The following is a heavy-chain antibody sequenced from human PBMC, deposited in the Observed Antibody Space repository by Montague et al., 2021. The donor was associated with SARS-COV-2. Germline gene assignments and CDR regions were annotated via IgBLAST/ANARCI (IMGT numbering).Heavy chain of an antibody. Sequence: SLRLSCAASGFTFSAYWMHWVRQAPGQGLEWVARIRADGTTTSYADSVKGRFTISRDNAQDTVYLHMTTLTAEDTAVYYCVRAFNNSFKWFDPWGQGTLVTVSS. D-gene: IGHD1/OR15-1a*01. V-gene: IGHV3-74*01. CDR3: VRAFNNSFKWFDP. CDR1: GFTFSAYW. CDR2: IRADGTTT. J-gene: IGHJ5*02.